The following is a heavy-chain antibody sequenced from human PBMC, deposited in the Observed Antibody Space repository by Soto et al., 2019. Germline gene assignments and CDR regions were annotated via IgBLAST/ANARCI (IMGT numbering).Heavy chain of an antibody. CDR3: AREQYSGVYYFDY. J-gene: IGHJ4*02. CDR1: GDSVSRYRPA. Sequence: SQTVSVTFAIAGDSVSRYRPAWHWIRQSPSRGLEWLGRTYYRSKWYNDYAVSVTSRTTINPDTSKNQFSLQLNSVTPEDAAVYYCAREQYSGVYYFDYWGQGTLVTVSS. V-gene: IGHV6-1*01. D-gene: IGHD6-25*01. CDR2: TYYRSKWYN.